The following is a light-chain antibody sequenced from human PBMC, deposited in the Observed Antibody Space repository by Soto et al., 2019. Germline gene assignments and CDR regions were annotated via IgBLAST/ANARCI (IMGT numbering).Light chain of an antibody. CDR2: HAS. CDR3: HQYRITYGT. V-gene: IGKV3-20*01. CDR1: QSVSSSY. J-gene: IGKJ1*01. Sequence: EIQLTQSPCTLSPSPGERATLSCRASQSVSSSYLAWYQQKPGQAPRLLIFHASSRPSGVPDRFSGSGSGRDFTLAISRLEPDDFAMYYCHQYRITYGTFGQGTKVDIK.